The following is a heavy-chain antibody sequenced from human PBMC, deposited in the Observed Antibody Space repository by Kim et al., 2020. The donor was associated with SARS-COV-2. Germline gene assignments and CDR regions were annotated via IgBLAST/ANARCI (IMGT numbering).Heavy chain of an antibody. Sequence: YNPSLKSRVTISVDTSKNQFSLKLSSVTAADTAVYYCARYRDYGWYYFDYWGQGTLVTVSS. J-gene: IGHJ4*02. V-gene: IGHV4-39*01. D-gene: IGHD4-17*01. CDR3: ARYRDYGWYYFDY.